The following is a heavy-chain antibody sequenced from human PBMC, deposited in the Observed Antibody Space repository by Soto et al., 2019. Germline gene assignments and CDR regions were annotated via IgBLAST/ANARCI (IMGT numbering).Heavy chain of an antibody. V-gene: IGHV1-2*02. Sequence: QVQVAQSGAELKKPGASVKVSCKASGYTFTDHYMHWVRQAPGQGLEWMGWTNPNSGDTHYAQKFQGRVTMTRDTSISTAYMELGRLTSDDTAMYYCARSVVPSTPLTSWGQGSLVTVSS. CDR2: TNPNSGDT. J-gene: IGHJ5*02. CDR3: ARSVVPSTPLTS. D-gene: IGHD2-15*01. CDR1: GYTFTDHY.